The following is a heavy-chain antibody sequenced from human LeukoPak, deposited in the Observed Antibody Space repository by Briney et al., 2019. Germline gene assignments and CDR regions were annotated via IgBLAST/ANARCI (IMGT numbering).Heavy chain of an antibody. Sequence: SVKVSCKASGDTFSNYAITWVRQAPGQGLEWMGRIIPIFDTVSYAQKFQGRVTITTDGSTRTAYMELSSLRSEDTAIYYCARDVGINLAVAGNANWFDPWGQGTLVTVSS. CDR2: IIPIFDTV. J-gene: IGHJ5*02. CDR1: GDTFSNYA. CDR3: ARDVGINLAVAGNANWFDP. D-gene: IGHD6-19*01. V-gene: IGHV1-69*05.